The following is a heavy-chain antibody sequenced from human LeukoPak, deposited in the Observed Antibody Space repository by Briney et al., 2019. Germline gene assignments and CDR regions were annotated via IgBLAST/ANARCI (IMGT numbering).Heavy chain of an antibody. CDR3: ARTGMITFGGVIAKNDY. CDR2: INHSGST. CDR1: GGSFSGYY. V-gene: IGHV4-34*01. D-gene: IGHD3-16*02. Sequence: PSETLSLTGAVYGGSFSGYYWSLIRQPPGKGLEWIGEINHSGSTNYNPSLKSRVTISVDTSKNQFPLKLSSVTAADTAVYYCARTGMITFGGVIAKNDYWGQGTLVTVSS. J-gene: IGHJ4*02.